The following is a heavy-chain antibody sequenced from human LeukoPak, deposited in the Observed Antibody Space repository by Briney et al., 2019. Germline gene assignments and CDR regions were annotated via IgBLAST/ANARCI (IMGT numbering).Heavy chain of an antibody. J-gene: IGHJ4*02. V-gene: IGHV6-1*01. CDR3: ARSPSPYSSGWYFDY. Sequence: SQTLSLTCAISGDSVSINSAAWNWIRQSPSRGLEWLGRTYQRSKWYNDYAVSVKSRIPINPDIPKNQFSLQLNSVTPEDTAVYYCARSPSPYSSGWYFDYWGQGTLVTVSS. CDR2: TYQRSKWYN. CDR1: GDSVSINSAA. D-gene: IGHD6-19*01.